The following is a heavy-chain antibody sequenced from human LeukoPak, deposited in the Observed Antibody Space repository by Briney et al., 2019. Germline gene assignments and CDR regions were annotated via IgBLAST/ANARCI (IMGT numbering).Heavy chain of an antibody. Sequence: GGSLRLSCAASGFSFSDHYMDWVRQAPGRGLEWVGRIRNKANTYTTQYAASVKGRFTVSRDDSQSSLYLQMSSLKTEDTAVYYCAATVAGRDSFVYWGQGTLVTVSS. CDR3: AATVAGRDSFVY. V-gene: IGHV3-72*01. CDR1: GFSFSDHY. CDR2: IRNKANTYTT. D-gene: IGHD6-19*01. J-gene: IGHJ4*02.